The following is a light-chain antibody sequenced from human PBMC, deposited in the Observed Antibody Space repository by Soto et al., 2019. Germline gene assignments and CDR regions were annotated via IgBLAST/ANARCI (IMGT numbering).Light chain of an antibody. J-gene: IGLJ1*01. V-gene: IGLV2-14*03. CDR1: SSDIGAYNW. Sequence: QSALTQPASVSGSPGQSIAISCTGTSSDIGAYNWVYWYQQHPRKAPKLMIYDVSYRPSGVSNRFSGSISGNTASLTISGLQAEDEAVYYCSSYTRSDTYVFGSGTKLTVL. CDR3: SSYTRSDTYV. CDR2: DVS.